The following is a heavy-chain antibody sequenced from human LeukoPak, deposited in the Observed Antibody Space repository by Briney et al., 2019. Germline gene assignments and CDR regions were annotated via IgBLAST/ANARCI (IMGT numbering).Heavy chain of an antibody. CDR1: GFSVGDYA. V-gene: IGHV3-49*04. D-gene: IGHD5-12*01. Sequence: GGSLRLSCTASGFSVGDYAMSWVRQAPGKGLEWVGFIRSKTYGGTADYATSVEGRFTISRDDSNNIAYLEMNSLKSEDTAVYYCTRGLEGFTAYDDYWGQGTLVTVSS. CDR2: IRSKTYGGTA. J-gene: IGHJ4*02. CDR3: TRGLEGFTAYDDY.